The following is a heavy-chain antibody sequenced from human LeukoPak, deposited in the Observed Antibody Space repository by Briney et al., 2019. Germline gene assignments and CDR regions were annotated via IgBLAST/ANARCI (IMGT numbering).Heavy chain of an antibody. D-gene: IGHD3-22*01. CDR2: INPSGGST. J-gene: IGHJ4*02. CDR1: GYTFRQYS. V-gene: IGHV1-46*01. CDR3: ARAPIGGYSDSRVYYPLDY. Sequence: ASVKVSCKASGYTFRQYSISWVRQAPGQGLEWMGIINPSGGSTSYAQKFQGRVTMTRDTSASTVYMELTSLRSEDMAVYYRARAPIGGYSDSRVYYPLDYWGQGTLVTVSS.